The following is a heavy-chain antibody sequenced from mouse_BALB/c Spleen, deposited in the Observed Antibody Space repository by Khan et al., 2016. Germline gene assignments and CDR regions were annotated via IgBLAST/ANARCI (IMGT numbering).Heavy chain of an antibody. Sequence: VQLKQSGPGLVKPSQSLSLTCTVTGYSITSDYAWNWIRQFPGNKLEWMGYISYSGSTSYNPSLKSRISITRDTSTNQFFLRLNSVTTEDTATXYCAEELGGFAYWGQGTLVTVSS. D-gene: IGHD4-1*01. V-gene: IGHV3-2*02. J-gene: IGHJ3*01. CDR2: ISYSGST. CDR1: GYSITSDYA. CDR3: AEELGGFAY.